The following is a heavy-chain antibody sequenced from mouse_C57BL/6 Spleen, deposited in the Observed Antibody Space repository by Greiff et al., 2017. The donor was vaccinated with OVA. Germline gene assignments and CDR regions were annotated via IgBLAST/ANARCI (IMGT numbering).Heavy chain of an antibody. CDR3: AREDYYGSSEAMDY. CDR2: ISDGGSYT. Sequence: EVKLVESGGGLVKPGGSLKLSCAASGFTFSSYAMSWVRQTPEKRLEWVATISDGGSYTYYPENVKGRFTISRDNAKNNLYLQMSHLKSEDTAMYYCAREDYYGSSEAMDYWGQGTSVTVSS. D-gene: IGHD1-1*01. CDR1: GFTFSSYA. J-gene: IGHJ4*01. V-gene: IGHV5-4*01.